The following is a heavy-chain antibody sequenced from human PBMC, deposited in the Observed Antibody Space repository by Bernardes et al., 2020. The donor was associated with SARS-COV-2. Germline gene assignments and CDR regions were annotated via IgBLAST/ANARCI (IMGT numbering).Heavy chain of an antibody. D-gene: IGHD2-15*01. CDR1: GGSFSGYY. CDR2: INHSGST. V-gene: IGHV4-34*01. Sequence: SETLSLTCAVYGGSFSGYYWSWIRQPPGKGLEWIGEINHSGSTNYNPSLKSRVTISVDTSKNQFSLKLSSVTAADTAVYYCARLFVVVVAATGNWFDPWGQGTLVTVSS. CDR3: ARLFVVVVAATGNWFDP. J-gene: IGHJ5*02.